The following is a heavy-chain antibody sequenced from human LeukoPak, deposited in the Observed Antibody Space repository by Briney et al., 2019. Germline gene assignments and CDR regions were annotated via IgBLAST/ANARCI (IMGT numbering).Heavy chain of an antibody. CDR3: ARRLSDAFGI. J-gene: IGHJ3*02. D-gene: IGHD2-8*01. CDR2: IGTISSDI. V-gene: IGHV3-21*01. CDR1: GFPFSTYN. Sequence: GGSLRLSCAASGFPFSTYNMSWVRQAPGKGLEWVSSIGTISSDIYYEDSVKGRFTISRDNAKNSLYLQMNSLRAEDTAVYYCARRLSDAFGIWGQGTMVTVSS.